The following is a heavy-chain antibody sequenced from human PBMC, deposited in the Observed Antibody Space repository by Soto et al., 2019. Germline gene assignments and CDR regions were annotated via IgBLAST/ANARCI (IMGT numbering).Heavy chain of an antibody. D-gene: IGHD5-12*01. V-gene: IGHV4-59*01. J-gene: IGHJ4*02. Sequence: SETLSLTCTVSGGSISSYYWSWIRQPPGKGLEWIGYIYYSGSTNYNPSLKSRVTISVDTSKNQFSLKLSSVTAADTAVYYCARAYGGYPDYWGQGALVIVSS. CDR3: ARAYGGYPDY. CDR2: IYYSGST. CDR1: GGSISSYY.